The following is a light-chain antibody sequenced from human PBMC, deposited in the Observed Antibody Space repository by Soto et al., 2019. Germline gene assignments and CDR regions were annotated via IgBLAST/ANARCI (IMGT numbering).Light chain of an antibody. J-gene: IGKJ5*01. V-gene: IGKV3-11*01. Sequence: EIVLTQSPATLSLSPGERATLSCRASQSFSSYLAWYQQKPGQAPRLLIYDASKRATGIPARFSGRVPGTDFTLTISSLEPEDFAVYYCQQRSDWPPVITFGQGTRLEIK. CDR3: QQRSDWPPVIT. CDR2: DAS. CDR1: QSFSSY.